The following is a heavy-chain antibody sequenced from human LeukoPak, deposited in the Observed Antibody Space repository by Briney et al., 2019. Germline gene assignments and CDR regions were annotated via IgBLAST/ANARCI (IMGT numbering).Heavy chain of an antibody. CDR1: GFSFSNYW. J-gene: IGHJ4*02. V-gene: IGHV3-7*01. CDR3: ARRAYDSRPEAPTDY. D-gene: IGHD3-22*01. Sequence: GSLRLSCAASGFSFSNYWMEWVRQAPGKGLEWVTNIRQDGSEKYYVDSVKGRFTISRDNAKDSLYLQMNSLRAEDTAVYFCARRAYDSRPEAPTDYWGQGTLVTVSS. CDR2: IRQDGSEK.